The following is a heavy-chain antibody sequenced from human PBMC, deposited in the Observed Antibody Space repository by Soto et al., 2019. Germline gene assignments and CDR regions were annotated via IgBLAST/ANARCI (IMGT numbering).Heavy chain of an antibody. Sequence: PGESLKISCRTSGYNFNNYWIAWMRQMPGKGLEWLGTIYPGDSEVRYTPSFQGRVIISADESITTAYLQWSSLEASDTAMYYCARRSPGHLGGKDVWGKGTTVPVSS. CDR2: IYPGDSEV. V-gene: IGHV5-51*01. J-gene: IGHJ6*04. D-gene: IGHD3-9*01. CDR1: GYNFNNYW. CDR3: ARRSPGHLGGKDV.